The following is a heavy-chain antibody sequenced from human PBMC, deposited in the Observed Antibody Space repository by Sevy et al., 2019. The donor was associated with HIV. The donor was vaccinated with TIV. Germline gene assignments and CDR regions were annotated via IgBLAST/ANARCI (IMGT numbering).Heavy chain of an antibody. CDR1: GFTFSSYS. CDR2: ISSSSSYI. Sequence: GGSLRLSCAASGFTFSSYSMNWVRQAPGKGLEWVSSISSSSSYIYYEHSVKGRFTISRDNAKNSLYLQMNSLRAEDTAVYYCARAQSGNYYDSSGYAFDYWGQGTLVTVSS. D-gene: IGHD3-22*01. V-gene: IGHV3-21*01. CDR3: ARAQSGNYYDSSGYAFDY. J-gene: IGHJ4*02.